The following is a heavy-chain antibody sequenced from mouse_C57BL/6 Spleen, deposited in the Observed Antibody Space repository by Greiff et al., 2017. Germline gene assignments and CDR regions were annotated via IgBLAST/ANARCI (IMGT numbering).Heavy chain of an antibody. CDR1: GFSLTSYG. V-gene: IGHV2-5*01. Sequence: QVQLKESGPGLVQPSQSLSITCTVSGFSLTSYGVHWVRQSPGKGLEWLGVIWRGGSTDYNAAFMSRLSITNDNSKSQVFFKMNSLQADDTAIYYCAKNFNWDENYAMDYWGQGTSVTVSS. D-gene: IGHD4-1*01. J-gene: IGHJ4*01. CDR3: AKNFNWDENYAMDY. CDR2: IWRGGST.